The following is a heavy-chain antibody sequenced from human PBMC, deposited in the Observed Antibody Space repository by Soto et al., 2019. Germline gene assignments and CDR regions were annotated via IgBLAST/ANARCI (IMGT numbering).Heavy chain of an antibody. D-gene: IGHD3-16*01. Sequence: SETLSLTCAVYGGSFSGYYWSWIRQSPGKGLEWIGEINHRGSTNYTPSLKSRVTISVDTSKNQVSLKLSSVTAADTAVYYCARTTAFVSGTYPPAHFDYWGQGTRVTVSS. V-gene: IGHV4-34*01. CDR3: ARTTAFVSGTYPPAHFDY. CDR2: INHRGST. CDR1: GGSFSGYY. J-gene: IGHJ4*02.